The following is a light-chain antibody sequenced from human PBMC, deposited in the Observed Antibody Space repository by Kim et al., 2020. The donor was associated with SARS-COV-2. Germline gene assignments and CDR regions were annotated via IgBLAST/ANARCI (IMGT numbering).Light chain of an antibody. CDR1: SSNIGSNY. J-gene: IGLJ2*01. Sequence: PGKRITISCAGSSSNIGSNYVYWYQQHPGTAPKLLIYRNNQRPSGVPDRFSGSKSGTSASLAISWLRSEDEADYYCAAWDDSLHVVFGGGTQLTVL. CDR3: AAWDDSLHVV. CDR2: RNN. V-gene: IGLV1-47*01.